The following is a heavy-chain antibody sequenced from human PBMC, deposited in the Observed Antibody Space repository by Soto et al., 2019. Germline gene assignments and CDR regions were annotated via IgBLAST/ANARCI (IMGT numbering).Heavy chain of an antibody. CDR3: ARWARNIRFLAWFLGKGMDV. V-gene: IGHV1-69*13. D-gene: IGHD3-3*01. Sequence: ASVKVSCKXSGGTFSSYAISWVRQAPGQGLEWMGGIIPIFGTANYAQKFQGRVTITADESTSTAYMELSSLRSEDTAVYYCARWARNIRFLAWFLGKGMDVWGQGTTVTV. J-gene: IGHJ6*02. CDR2: IIPIFGTA. CDR1: GGTFSSYA.